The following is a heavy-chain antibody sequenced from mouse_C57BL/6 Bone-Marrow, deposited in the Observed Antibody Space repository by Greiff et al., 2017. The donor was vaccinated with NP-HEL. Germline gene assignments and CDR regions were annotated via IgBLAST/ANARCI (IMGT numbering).Heavy chain of an antibody. D-gene: IGHD2-2*01. CDR2: IWSGGST. J-gene: IGHJ4*01. V-gene: IGHV2-2*01. CDR3: ARGTMVTFYAMDY. CDR1: GFSLTSYG. Sequence: QVQLKESGPGLVQPSQSLSITCTVSGFSLTSYGVHWVRQSPGKGLEWLGVIWSGGSTDYNAAFISRLSISKDNSKSQVFFKMNSLQADDTAIYYCARGTMVTFYAMDYWGQGTSVTVSS.